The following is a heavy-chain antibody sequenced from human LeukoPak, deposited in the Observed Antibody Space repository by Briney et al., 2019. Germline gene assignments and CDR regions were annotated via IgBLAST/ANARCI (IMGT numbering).Heavy chain of an antibody. J-gene: IGHJ5*02. CDR3: ARGSDIVATIWFDP. CDR1: GASISSGGYY. V-gene: IGHV4-31*03. CDR2: ISYSGST. Sequence: SETLSLTCTVSGASISSGGYYWSWIRQHPGKGLEWIGYISYSGSTYYNPSLKSRVTISVDTSKNQFSLKLSSVTAADTAVYYCARGSDIVATIWFDPWGQGILVTVSS. D-gene: IGHD5-12*01.